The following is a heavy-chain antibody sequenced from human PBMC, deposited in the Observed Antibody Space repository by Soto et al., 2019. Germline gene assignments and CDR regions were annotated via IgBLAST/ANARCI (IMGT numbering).Heavy chain of an antibody. CDR2: ISSSSTFI. J-gene: IGHJ6*02. CDR1: GFTFNSYS. V-gene: IGHV3-21*01. Sequence: PGGSLRLSCAASGFTFNSYSMNWVRQAPGKGLEWGSSISSSSTFIYDADAVKGRFSISRDNAKNWLFLQMNSLRAEDTAVYFCARGRPPGYSSYGMDVWGQGTTVTVSS. CDR3: ARGRPPGYSSYGMDV.